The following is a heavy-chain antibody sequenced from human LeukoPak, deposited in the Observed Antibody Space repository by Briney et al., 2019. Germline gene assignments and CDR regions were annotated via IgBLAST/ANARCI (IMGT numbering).Heavy chain of an antibody. CDR1: GFTFSNYN. V-gene: IGHV3-21*01. Sequence: PGGSLRLSCAASGFTFSNYNMNWVRQAPGKGLEWVSSITSSSTYIYYADSVKGRFTISRDNAENSLYLQMNSLRDEDTAVYYCARGPKFAIRMIVVVTKGHFDYWGQGTLVTVSS. CDR3: ARGPKFAIRMIVVVTKGHFDY. J-gene: IGHJ4*02. D-gene: IGHD3-22*01. CDR2: ITSSSTYI.